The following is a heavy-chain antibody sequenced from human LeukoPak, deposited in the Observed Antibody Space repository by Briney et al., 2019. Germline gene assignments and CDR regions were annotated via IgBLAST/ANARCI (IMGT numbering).Heavy chain of an antibody. CDR1: GYTFTSYA. CDR2: ISAGNGNT. J-gene: IGHJ1*01. Sequence: GASVKVSCKASGYTFTSYAIHWVRQAPGQRLEWMGWISAGNGNTKYSQNFQGRVTFISNTSATTAFMELSSLRSEDTAVYYCARDVTPTARSGYFQHWGQGTLVTVSS. D-gene: IGHD5-18*01. V-gene: IGHV1-3*01. CDR3: ARDVTPTARSGYFQH.